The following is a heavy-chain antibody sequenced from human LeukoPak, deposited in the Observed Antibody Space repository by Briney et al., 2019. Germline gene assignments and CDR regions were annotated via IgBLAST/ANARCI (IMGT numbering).Heavy chain of an antibody. Sequence: SVKVSCKASGGTFSSYAISWVRQVPGQGLEWMGRIIPILGIANYAQKFQGRVTITADKSTSTAYMELSSLRSEDTAVYYCAREVSDYYFDYWGQGTLVTVSS. CDR2: IIPILGIA. CDR3: AREVSDYYFDY. V-gene: IGHV1-69*04. D-gene: IGHD1-14*01. CDR1: GGTFSSYA. J-gene: IGHJ4*02.